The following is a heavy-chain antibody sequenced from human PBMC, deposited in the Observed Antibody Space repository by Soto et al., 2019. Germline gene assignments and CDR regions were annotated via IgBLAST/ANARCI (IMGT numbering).Heavy chain of an antibody. Sequence: SETLSLTCTVSGGSSSSYDWSWIRQPPGKGLEWIGYIYYSGSTNYNPSLKSRVTISVDTSKNQFSLKLSSVTAADTAVYYCARSSGYSSSRFDYWGQGTLVTVSS. D-gene: IGHD6-13*01. J-gene: IGHJ4*02. CDR3: ARSSGYSSSRFDY. V-gene: IGHV4-59*01. CDR1: GGSSSSYD. CDR2: IYYSGST.